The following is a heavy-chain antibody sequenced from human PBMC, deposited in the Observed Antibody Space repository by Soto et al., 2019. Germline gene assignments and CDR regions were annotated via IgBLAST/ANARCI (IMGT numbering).Heavy chain of an antibody. Sequence: SETLSLTCTVSGGSISSYYWSWIRQPAGKGLEWIGRIYTSGSTNYNPSLKSRVTMSVDTSKNQFSLKLSSVTAADTAVYYCARVESEYQLLYDYWFDPWGQGTLVTVPQ. D-gene: IGHD2-2*02. CDR1: GGSISSYY. CDR3: ARVESEYQLLYDYWFDP. CDR2: IYTSGST. J-gene: IGHJ5*02. V-gene: IGHV4-4*07.